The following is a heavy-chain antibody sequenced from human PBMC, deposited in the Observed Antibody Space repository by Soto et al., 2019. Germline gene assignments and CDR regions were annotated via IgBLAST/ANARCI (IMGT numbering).Heavy chain of an antibody. J-gene: IGHJ6*02. CDR2: IIPIFGTA. V-gene: IGHV1-69*12. CDR3: ARHDDSHSYCYGMDV. CDR1: GGTFSSYA. D-gene: IGHD4-17*01. Sequence: QVQLVQSGAEVKKPGSSVKVSCKASGGTFSSYAISWVRQAPGQGLEWMGGIIPIFGTADYAQKFQGRVTMTAAESTSTAFMDLSSLRSEDTAVYYCARHDDSHSYCYGMDVWCQGTTVTVSS.